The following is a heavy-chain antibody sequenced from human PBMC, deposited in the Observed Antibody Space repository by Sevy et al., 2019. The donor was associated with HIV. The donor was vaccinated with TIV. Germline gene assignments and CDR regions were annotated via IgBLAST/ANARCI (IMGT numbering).Heavy chain of an antibody. J-gene: IGHJ4*02. V-gene: IGHV3-74*01. CDR1: RFTFSRYW. Sequence: GGSLRLSCAASRFTFSRYWMHWVRQAPGKGLVWVSRVNSDGTTTTNADSVKGRFTISRDNARNTLYLQMNSLRAEDTAVYYCVRDSRYYYGSGSYYRLDYWGQGTLVTVSS. D-gene: IGHD3-10*01. CDR3: VRDSRYYYGSGSYYRLDY. CDR2: VNSDGTTT.